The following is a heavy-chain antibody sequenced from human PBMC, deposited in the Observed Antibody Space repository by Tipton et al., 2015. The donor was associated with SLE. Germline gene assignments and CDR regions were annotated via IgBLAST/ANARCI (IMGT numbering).Heavy chain of an antibody. CDR3: ARGDSSGWYRDWFFDL. J-gene: IGHJ2*01. D-gene: IGHD6-19*01. CDR1: GGSISSYY. CDR2: ISYSGNT. Sequence: LRLSCTVSGGSISSYYWNWIRQPPGKGLEWIGSISYSGNTNYNPSLKSRVTISLDTSKSRFSLKLTSVTAADTAVYYCARGDSSGWYRDWFFDLWGRGTLVTVSS. V-gene: IGHV4-59*01.